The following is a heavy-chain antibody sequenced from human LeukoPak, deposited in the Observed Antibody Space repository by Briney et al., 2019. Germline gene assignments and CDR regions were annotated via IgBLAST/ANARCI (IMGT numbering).Heavy chain of an antibody. D-gene: IGHD6-19*01. CDR3: ARDASVSSGWYWRSYYYYGMDV. Sequence: GGSLRLSCAASGFTFSSYGMHWVRQAPGKGLEWVAVISYDGSNKYYADSVKGRFTISRDNSKNTLYLQMNSLRAEDTAVYYCARDASVSSGWYWRSYYYYGMDVWGQGTTVTVSS. J-gene: IGHJ6*02. CDR1: GFTFSSYG. V-gene: IGHV3-30*03. CDR2: ISYDGSNK.